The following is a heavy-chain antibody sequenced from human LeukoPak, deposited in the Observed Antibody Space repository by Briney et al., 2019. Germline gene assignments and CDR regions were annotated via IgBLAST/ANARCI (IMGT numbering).Heavy chain of an antibody. CDR3: AKALRWYYYYYMDV. V-gene: IGHV3-23*01. D-gene: IGHD6-13*01. CDR1: GFTFSSYA. Sequence: PGGSLRLSCAASGFTFSSYAMSWVRQAPGKGLEWVSAISGSGGSTYYADSVKGRFTISRDNSKNTLYLQMNSLRAEDRAVYYCAKALRWYYYYYMDVWGKGTTVTVSS. CDR2: ISGSGGST. J-gene: IGHJ6*03.